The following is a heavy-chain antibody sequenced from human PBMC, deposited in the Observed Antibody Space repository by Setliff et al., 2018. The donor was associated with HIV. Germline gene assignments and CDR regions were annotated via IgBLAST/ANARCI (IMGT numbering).Heavy chain of an antibody. CDR1: GFSFSNYG. Sequence: GGSLRLSCAASGFSFSNYGMHWVRQTPGKGLEWVAHIWFDGGKKDYVDSVRGRFTISRDNDRNKLNLRMDRLRADDTAVYYCAKSSLIVVVGTDYFDSWGQGTLVTVSS. CDR2: IWFDGGKK. CDR3: AKSSLIVVVGTDYFDS. D-gene: IGHD3-22*01. V-gene: IGHV3-33*08. J-gene: IGHJ4*02.